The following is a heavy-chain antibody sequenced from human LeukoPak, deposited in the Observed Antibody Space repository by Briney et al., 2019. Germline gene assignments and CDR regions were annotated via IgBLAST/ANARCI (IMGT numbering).Heavy chain of an antibody. CDR2: MNPNSGNT. Sequence: GASVKVSCKASGYTFTSYDINWVRQATGQGREWMGWMNPNSGNTGYAQKFQGRVTITRNTSISTAYMELSSLRSEDTAVYYCARARDSSSWYSFARPRGNYYYYMDVWGKGTTVTVSS. J-gene: IGHJ6*03. D-gene: IGHD6-13*01. CDR3: ARARDSSSWYSFARPRGNYYYYMDV. V-gene: IGHV1-8*03. CDR1: GYTFTSYD.